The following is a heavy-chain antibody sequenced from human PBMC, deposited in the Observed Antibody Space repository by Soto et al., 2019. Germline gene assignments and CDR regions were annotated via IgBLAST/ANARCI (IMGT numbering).Heavy chain of an antibody. CDR2: IYYSGST. CDR1: GGSISSGDYY. J-gene: IGHJ4*02. Sequence: PSETLSLTCTVSGGSISSGDYYWSWIRQPPGKGLEWIGYIYYSGSTYYNPSLKSRVTISVDTSKNQFSLKLSSVTAADTAVYYCAREGYYDSSGYSPYYFDYWGQGTLVTVSS. D-gene: IGHD3-22*01. V-gene: IGHV4-30-4*01. CDR3: AREGYYDSSGYSPYYFDY.